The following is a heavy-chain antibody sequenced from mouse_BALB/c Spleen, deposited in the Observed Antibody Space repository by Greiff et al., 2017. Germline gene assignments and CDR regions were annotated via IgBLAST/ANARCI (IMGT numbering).Heavy chain of an antibody. J-gene: IGHJ4*01. D-gene: IGHD2-2*01. CDR3: ARQGGYYYAMDY. CDR1: GFTFSSYA. Sequence: EVKLVESGGGLVKPGGSLKLSCAASGFTFSSYAMSWVRQTPEKRLEWVATISSGGSYTYYPDSVKGRFTISRDNAKNTLYLQMSSLRSEDTAMYYCARQGGYYYAMDYWGQGTSVTVSS. CDR2: ISSGGSYT. V-gene: IGHV5-9-3*01.